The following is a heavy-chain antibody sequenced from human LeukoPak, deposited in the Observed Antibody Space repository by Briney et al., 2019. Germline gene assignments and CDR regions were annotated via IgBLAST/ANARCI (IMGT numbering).Heavy chain of an antibody. Sequence: SETLSLTCTVSGGSISSYYWSWIRQPPGKGLEWLGYIYYSGSTNYNPSLKSRVTISVDTSKNQFSLKLSSVTAADTAVYYCARDSGDDYVWGSYSIWGQGTLVTVSS. V-gene: IGHV4-59*01. CDR3: ARDSGDDYVWGSYSI. J-gene: IGHJ4*02. CDR2: IYYSGST. D-gene: IGHD3-16*01. CDR1: GGSISSYY.